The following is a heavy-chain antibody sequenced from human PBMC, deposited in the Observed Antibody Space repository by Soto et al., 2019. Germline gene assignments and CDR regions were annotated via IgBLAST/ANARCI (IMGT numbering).Heavy chain of an antibody. J-gene: IGHJ4*02. Sequence: GGSLRLSCAASGFTFSSYGMNWVRQAPGKGLEWVAVISYDGSNKYYADSVKGRFTISRDNSKNTLYLQMNSLRAEDTSVYYCAKGHSGCYFDYWGQGTLVTVSS. CDR1: GFTFSSYG. CDR2: ISYDGSNK. D-gene: IGHD6-25*01. CDR3: AKGHSGCYFDY. V-gene: IGHV3-30*18.